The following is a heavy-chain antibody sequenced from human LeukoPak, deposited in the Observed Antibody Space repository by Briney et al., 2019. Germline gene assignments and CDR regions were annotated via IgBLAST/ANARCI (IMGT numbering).Heavy chain of an antibody. Sequence: GGSLRLSCGASGFTFSSYGIHWVRQAPGKGLEWVAVIWYDGTNKHYADSVKGRFTISRDNSKNTVYLQMNSVRAEDTAVYYCARGSSTEALDYWGQGTLVTVSS. CDR3: ARGSSTEALDY. J-gene: IGHJ4*02. D-gene: IGHD1-26*01. CDR1: GFTFSSYG. V-gene: IGHV3-33*01. CDR2: IWYDGTNK.